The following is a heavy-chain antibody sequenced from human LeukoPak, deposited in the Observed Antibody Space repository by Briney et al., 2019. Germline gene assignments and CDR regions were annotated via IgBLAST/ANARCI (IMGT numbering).Heavy chain of an antibody. CDR1: GDSVSSNSAA. V-gene: IGHV6-1*01. CDR3: ARDLAGFGGYSYGMVDY. D-gene: IGHD5-18*01. CDR2: TYYRSKWYN. Sequence: SQTLSLTCAISGDSVSSNSAAWNWIRQSPSRGLEWLGRTYYRSKWYNDYAVSVKSRKTINPDTSKNQFSLQLNSVTPEDTAVYFCARDLAGFGGYSYGMVDYWGQGTLVTVSS. J-gene: IGHJ4*02.